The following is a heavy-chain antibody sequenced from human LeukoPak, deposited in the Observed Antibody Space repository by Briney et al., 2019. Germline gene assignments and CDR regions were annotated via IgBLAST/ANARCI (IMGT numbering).Heavy chain of an antibody. CDR2: FDPEDGET. CDR1: GYTLTELS. CDR3: ATDGLYYYDSSGCYY. Sequence: ASVKVSCKVSGYTLTELSMHWVRQAPGKGLEWMGGFDPEDGETIYAQKFQGRVTMTEDTSTDTAYMELSSLRSEDTAVYYCATDGLYYYDSSGCYYWGQGTLVTVSS. V-gene: IGHV1-24*01. J-gene: IGHJ4*02. D-gene: IGHD3-22*01.